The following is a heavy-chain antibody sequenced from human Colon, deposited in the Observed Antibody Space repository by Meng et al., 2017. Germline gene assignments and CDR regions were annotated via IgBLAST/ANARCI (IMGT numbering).Heavy chain of an antibody. CDR3: ARSFATQNWFTP. J-gene: IGHJ5*02. V-gene: IGHV4-61*02. CDR1: GGSISSGSDY. Sequence: SETLSLTCTVTGGSISSGSDYWSWIRQPAGKGLEWIGRIYTRGDNKYNPSLESRVTISLDTSKNQFSLPLSSVTTADTAVYYCARSFATQNWFTPWAREPLAPFP. D-gene: IGHD3-3*01. CDR2: IYTRGDN.